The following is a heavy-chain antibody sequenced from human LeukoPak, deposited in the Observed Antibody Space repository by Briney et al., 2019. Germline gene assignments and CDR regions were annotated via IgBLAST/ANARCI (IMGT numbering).Heavy chain of an antibody. D-gene: IGHD4-17*01. V-gene: IGHV3-53*05. CDR1: GFTVSSNY. J-gene: IGHJ4*02. Sequence: SGGSLRLSCAASGFTVSSNYMSWVRQAPGKGLEWVSVIYSGGSTYYADSVKGRFTISRDNSKNTLYLQMNSLRAEDTAVYYCAKDRHDYGDVPLDYWGQGTLVTVSS. CDR2: IYSGGST. CDR3: AKDRHDYGDVPLDY.